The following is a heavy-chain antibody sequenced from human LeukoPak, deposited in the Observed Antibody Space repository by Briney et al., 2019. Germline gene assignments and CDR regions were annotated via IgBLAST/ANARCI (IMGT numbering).Heavy chain of an antibody. CDR1: GFTLSSNW. Sequence: GGSLRLSCAGSGFTLSSNWMHWVRQAPGKGLVWVSRFYSDGSRTNDADSVKGRFTISRDNSKNTLYLQMNSLRAEDTAVYYCAKGRDGYNPVYWGQGTLVTVSS. J-gene: IGHJ4*02. V-gene: IGHV3-74*01. D-gene: IGHD5-24*01. CDR3: AKGRDGYNPVY. CDR2: FYSDGSRT.